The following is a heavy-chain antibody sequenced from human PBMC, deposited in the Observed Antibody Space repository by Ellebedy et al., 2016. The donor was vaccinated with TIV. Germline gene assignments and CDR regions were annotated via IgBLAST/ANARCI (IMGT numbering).Heavy chain of an antibody. V-gene: IGHV4-59*01. D-gene: IGHD5-24*01. CDR3: ARDFDGYQDY. Sequence: MPSETLSLTCTVSGGSISSYYWSWIRQPLGKGLEWIGYIYDSGSTKYNHSLKSRVTISVDTSKNQFSLKLSSVTAADTAVYYCARDFDGYQDYWGQGTLVTVSS. J-gene: IGHJ4*02. CDR2: IYDSGST. CDR1: GGSISSYY.